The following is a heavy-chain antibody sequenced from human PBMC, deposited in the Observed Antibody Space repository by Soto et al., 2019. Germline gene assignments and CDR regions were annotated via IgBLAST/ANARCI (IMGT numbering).Heavy chain of an antibody. V-gene: IGHV5-51*01. D-gene: IGHD5-12*01. CDR3: ARVDLPHYSESGGYGFDY. Sequence: GESLKISCKGSGYSFTSYWIGWVRQMPGKGLEWMGIIYPGDSDTRYSPSFQGQVTISADKSISTAYLQWSSLKASDTAMYYCARVDLPHYSESGGYGFDYWGQGTLVTVSS. CDR2: IYPGDSDT. CDR1: GYSFTSYW. J-gene: IGHJ4*02.